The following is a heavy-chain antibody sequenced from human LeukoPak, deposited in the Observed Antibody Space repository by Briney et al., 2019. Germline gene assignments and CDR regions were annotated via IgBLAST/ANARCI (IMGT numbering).Heavy chain of an antibody. J-gene: IGHJ4*02. Sequence: QTGGSLRLSCAASGFTFSSYAMSWVHQAPGKGLEWVSAISGSGGSTYYADSVKGRFTISRDNSKNTLYLQMNSLRAEDTAVYYCAKPRLLSKLGTLFDYWGQGTLVTVSS. V-gene: IGHV3-23*01. CDR3: AKPRLLSKLGTLFDY. D-gene: IGHD1-1*01. CDR1: GFTFSSYA. CDR2: ISGSGGST.